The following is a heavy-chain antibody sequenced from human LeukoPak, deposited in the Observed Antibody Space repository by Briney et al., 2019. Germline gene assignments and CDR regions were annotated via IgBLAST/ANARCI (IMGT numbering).Heavy chain of an antibody. CDR1: GFTFSTYA. V-gene: IGHV3-30*04. Sequence: PGGSLRLSCAASGFTFSTYAMHWVRQAPGKGLEWVAVIPYDGSNKYYADSVKGRFTISRENSKNRLYLQMNSLRAEDTAVYYCAKDLRYGDYVDYWGQGTLVTVSS. CDR2: IPYDGSNK. D-gene: IGHD4-17*01. J-gene: IGHJ4*02. CDR3: AKDLRYGDYVDY.